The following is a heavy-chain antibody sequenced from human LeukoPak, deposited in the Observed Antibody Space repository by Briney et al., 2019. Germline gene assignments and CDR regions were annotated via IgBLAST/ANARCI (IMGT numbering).Heavy chain of an antibody. CDR2: ISAYNGNT. CDR1: GYTFTSYG. V-gene: IGHV1-18*01. J-gene: IGHJ6*03. CDR3: ARMLGIGGYSYGSVYYYMDV. D-gene: IGHD5-18*01. Sequence: ASVKVSCKASGYTFTSYGISWVRQAPGQGLEWMGWISAYNGNTNYAQKLQGRVTMTTDTSTSTAYMELRSLRSDDTAVYYCARMLGIGGYSYGSVYYYMDVWGKGTTVTISS.